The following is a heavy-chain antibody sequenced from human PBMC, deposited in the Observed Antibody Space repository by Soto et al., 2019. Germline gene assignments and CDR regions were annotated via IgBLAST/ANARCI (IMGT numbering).Heavy chain of an antibody. Sequence: GGSLRLSCAASGFTVSSNYMSWVRQAPGKGLEWVSVIYSGGSTYYADSVKGRFTISRDNSKNTLYLQMNRLRAEDTAVYYCAKGPIAAAGLIYYYYGMDVWGQGTTVTVSS. CDR1: GFTVSSNY. CDR2: IYSGGST. J-gene: IGHJ6*02. V-gene: IGHV3-53*01. D-gene: IGHD6-13*01. CDR3: AKGPIAAAGLIYYYYGMDV.